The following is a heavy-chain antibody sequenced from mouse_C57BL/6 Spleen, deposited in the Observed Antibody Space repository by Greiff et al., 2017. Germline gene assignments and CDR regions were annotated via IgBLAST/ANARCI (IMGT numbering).Heavy chain of an antibody. CDR1: GFTFSDAW. V-gene: IGHV6-6*01. J-gene: IGHJ1*03. D-gene: IGHD1-1*01. CDR3: TRGNYGSSYGPYFDV. CDR2: IRNKANNHAT. Sequence: EVKLMESGGGLVQPGGSMKLSCAASGFTFSDAWMDWVRRSPEKGLEWVAEIRNKANNHATYYAESVKGRFTISRDDSKSSVYLQMNSVRAEDTGIYYCTRGNYGSSYGPYFDVWGTGTTVTVSS.